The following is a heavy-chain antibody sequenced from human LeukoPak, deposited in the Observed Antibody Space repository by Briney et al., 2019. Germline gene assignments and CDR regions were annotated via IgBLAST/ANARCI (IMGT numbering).Heavy chain of an antibody. CDR2: IYYSGST. CDR3: ARVHGGYSYGFDY. Sequence: LRLSCAASGFTFSSYSMNWVRQPPGKGLEWIGYIYYSGSTYYNPSLKSRVTISVDTSKNQFSLKLSSVTAADTAVYYCARVHGGYSYGFDYWGQGTLVTVSS. D-gene: IGHD5-18*01. J-gene: IGHJ4*02. CDR1: GFTFSSYS. V-gene: IGHV4-30-4*08.